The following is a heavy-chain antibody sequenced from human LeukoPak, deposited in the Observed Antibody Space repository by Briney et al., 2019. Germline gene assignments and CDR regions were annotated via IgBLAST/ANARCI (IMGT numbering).Heavy chain of an antibody. CDR2: ISSNGGST. J-gene: IGHJ6*02. V-gene: IGHV3-64*01. D-gene: IGHD3-3*01. Sequence: AGGSLRLSCAASGFTFSSYAMHWVRQAPGKGLEYVPAISSNGGSTYYANSVKGRFTIFRDNSKNTLYLQMGSLRAEDMAVYYCARLNDFWSGSPKYYYGMDVWGQGTTVTVSS. CDR1: GFTFSSYA. CDR3: ARLNDFWSGSPKYYYGMDV.